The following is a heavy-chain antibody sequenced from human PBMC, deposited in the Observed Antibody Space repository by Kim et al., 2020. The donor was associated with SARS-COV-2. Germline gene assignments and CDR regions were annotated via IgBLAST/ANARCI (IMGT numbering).Heavy chain of an antibody. J-gene: IGHJ4*02. D-gene: IGHD6-6*01. Sequence: ASVKVSCKASGYTFTGYYMHWVRQAPGQGLEWMGRINPNSGGTNYAQKFQGRVTMTRDTSISTAYMELSRLRSDDTAVYYCARGRYSSSTEYFDYWGQGTLVTVSS. CDR2: INPNSGGT. CDR3: ARGRYSSSTEYFDY. CDR1: GYTFTGYY. V-gene: IGHV1-2*06.